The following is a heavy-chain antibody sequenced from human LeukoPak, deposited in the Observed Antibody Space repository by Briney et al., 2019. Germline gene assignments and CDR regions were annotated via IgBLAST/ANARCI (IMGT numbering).Heavy chain of an antibody. CDR3: ARNLGEGYPRSTFTLGY. J-gene: IGHJ4*02. CDR1: GFTFSSYG. Sequence: GGSLRLSCAASGFTFSSYGMHWIRQAPGKGLEWVSYISSSSSYTNYADSVKGRFTISRDNAKNSLYLQMNSLRAEDTAVYYCARNLGEGYPRSTFTLGYWGQGTLVTVSS. V-gene: IGHV3-21*05. D-gene: IGHD3-16*01. CDR2: ISSSSSYT.